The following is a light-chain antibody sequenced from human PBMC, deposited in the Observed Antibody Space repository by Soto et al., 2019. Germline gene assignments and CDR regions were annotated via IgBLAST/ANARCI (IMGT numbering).Light chain of an antibody. CDR3: HQYNNWPPYT. CDR2: GAS. Sequence: EIVMTQSPATLSVFPGERATLSCRASQSVSTNLAWYQQKPGQAPRLLIYGASARATGIPARFSGSGSGTEFTLTISSLQSDDFVVYYCHQYNNWPPYTFGRGTKLEIK. V-gene: IGKV3-15*01. CDR1: QSVSTN. J-gene: IGKJ2*01.